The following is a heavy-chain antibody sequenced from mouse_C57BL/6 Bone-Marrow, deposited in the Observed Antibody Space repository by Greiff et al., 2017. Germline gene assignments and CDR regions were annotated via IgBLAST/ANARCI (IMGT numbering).Heavy chain of an antibody. J-gene: IGHJ2*01. CDR3: TRKVGYDYERVYFDY. V-gene: IGHV1-5*01. CDR2: IYPGNSDT. D-gene: IGHD2-4*01. CDR1: GYTFTSYW. Sequence: EVQLQESGTVLARPGASVKMSCKTSGYTFTSYWMHWVKQRPGQGLEWIGAIYPGNSDTSYNQKFKGKAKLTAVTSASTAYMELSSLTNEDSAVYYCTRKVGYDYERVYFDYWGQGTTLTVSS.